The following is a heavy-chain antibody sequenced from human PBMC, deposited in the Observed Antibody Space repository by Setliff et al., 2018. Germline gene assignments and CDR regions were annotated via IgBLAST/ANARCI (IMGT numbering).Heavy chain of an antibody. CDR3: ARVLFHCSSTSCYLDAFDI. CDR1: GYTFTSYG. Sequence: ASVKISCKASGYTFTSYGISWVRQAPGQGLEWMGWISAYNGNTNYAQKLQGRVTMTTDTSTSTAYMELRSLRSDDTAVYYCARVLFHCSSTSCYLDAFDIWGQGTMVTVSS. CDR2: ISAYNGNT. V-gene: IGHV1-18*01. J-gene: IGHJ3*02. D-gene: IGHD2-2*01.